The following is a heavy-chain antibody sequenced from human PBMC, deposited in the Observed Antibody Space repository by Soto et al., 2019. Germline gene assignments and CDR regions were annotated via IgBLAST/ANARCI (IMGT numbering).Heavy chain of an antibody. J-gene: IGHJ6*02. D-gene: IGHD3-22*01. CDR1: GGSISSGDYY. Sequence: KASETLSLTCTVSGGSISSGDYYWSWIRQPPGKGLEWIGYIYYSGSTYYNPSLKSRVTISADTSKNEFSLRLRSASAADTAVYYCARVGYAISRYYRGGMDVWGQGTSVTVSS. CDR2: IYYSGST. CDR3: ARVGYAISRYYRGGMDV. V-gene: IGHV4-30-4*01.